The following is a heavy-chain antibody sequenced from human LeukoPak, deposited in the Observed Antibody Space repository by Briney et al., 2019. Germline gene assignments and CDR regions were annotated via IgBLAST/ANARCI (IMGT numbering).Heavy chain of an antibody. J-gene: IGHJ4*02. V-gene: IGHV1-18*01. CDR3: ARDQIYGSGSYYFRGGILWFDY. CDR2: ISAYNGNT. CDR1: GYTFTSYG. Sequence: ASVKVSCKASGYTFTSYGISWVRQAPGQGLEWMGWISAYNGNTNYAQKLQGRVTMTTDTSTSTAYMELRSLRSDDTAVYYCARDQIYGSGSYYFRGGILWFDYWGQGTLVTVPS. D-gene: IGHD3-10*01.